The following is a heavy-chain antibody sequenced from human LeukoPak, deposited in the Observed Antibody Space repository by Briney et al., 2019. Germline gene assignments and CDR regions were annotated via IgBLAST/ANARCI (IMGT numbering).Heavy chain of an antibody. CDR1: GGSFSGYY. CDR3: ARGYGSGSYYHH. CDR2: INHSGST. V-gene: IGHV4-34*01. J-gene: IGHJ4*02. D-gene: IGHD3-10*01. Sequence: PSGTLSLTCAVYGGSFSGYYWSWIRQPPGKGLEWIGEINHSGSTNYSPSLKSRGTISVDTSKNQFSLKLRSETATDTAVYYCARGYGSGSYYHHWGQGNLVTVSS.